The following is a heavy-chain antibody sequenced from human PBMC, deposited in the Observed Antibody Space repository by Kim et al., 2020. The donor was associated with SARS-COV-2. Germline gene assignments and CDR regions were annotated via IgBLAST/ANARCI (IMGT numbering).Heavy chain of an antibody. D-gene: IGHD3-16*02. Sequence: SETLSLTCAVYGGSFSGYYWNWIRQPPGKGLEWIGEINHSGSTNYNPSLKSRVTISVDTSKNQFSLKLSSVTAADTAVYYCARGGKGDLSPPQGNRAYVWGSYRYIYFDYWGQGTLVTVSS. CDR2: INHSGST. CDR3: ARGGKGDLSPPQGNRAYVWGSYRYIYFDY. V-gene: IGHV4-34*01. CDR1: GGSFSGYY. J-gene: IGHJ4*02.